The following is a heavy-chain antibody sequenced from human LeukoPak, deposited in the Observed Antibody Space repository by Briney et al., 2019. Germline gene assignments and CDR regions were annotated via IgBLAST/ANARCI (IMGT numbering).Heavy chain of an antibody. V-gene: IGHV1-2*02. CDR3: ARDPGDYVWGSYPQGFDY. CDR2: INPNSGGT. Sequence: ASVKVSCKASGYTFTSYGISWVRQAPGQGLEWMGWINPNSGGTNYAQKFQGRVTMTRDTSISTAYMELSRLRSDDTAVYYCARDPGDYVWGSYPQGFDYWGQGTLVTVSS. J-gene: IGHJ4*02. D-gene: IGHD3-16*02. CDR1: GYTFTSYG.